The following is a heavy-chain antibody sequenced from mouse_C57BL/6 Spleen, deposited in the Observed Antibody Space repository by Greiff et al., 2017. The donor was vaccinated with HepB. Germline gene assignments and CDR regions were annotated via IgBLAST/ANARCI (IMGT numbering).Heavy chain of an antibody. D-gene: IGHD2-4*01. Sequence: VQLQQSGPELVKPGASVKIPCKASGYTFTDYNMDWVKQSHGKSLEWIGDINPNNGGTIYNQKFKGKATLTVDKSSSTAYMELRSLTSEDTAVYYCARHYDYDDGAWFAYWGQGTLVTVSA. CDR2: INPNNGGT. J-gene: IGHJ3*01. V-gene: IGHV1-18*01. CDR3: ARHYDYDDGAWFAY. CDR1: GYTFTDYN.